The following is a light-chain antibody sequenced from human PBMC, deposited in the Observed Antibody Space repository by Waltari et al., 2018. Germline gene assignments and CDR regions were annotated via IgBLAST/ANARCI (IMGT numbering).Light chain of an antibody. V-gene: IGLV2-14*01. CDR1: SSDIGGYDF. J-gene: IGLJ3*02. CDR2: EVT. CDR3: TSYTTSTTVL. Sequence: QSALTQPASVTGSPGQSIPISCTGTSSDIGGYDFVPCYQQYPGMAPKLMIYEVTNRPSGVSGRFSGSKSGTTASLTISGLQPEDEADYYCTSYTTSTTVLFGGGTKVTVL.